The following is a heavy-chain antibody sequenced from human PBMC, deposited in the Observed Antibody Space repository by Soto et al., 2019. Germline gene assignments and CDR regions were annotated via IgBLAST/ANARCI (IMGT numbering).Heavy chain of an antibody. D-gene: IGHD3-10*01. Sequence: KPSETLSLTCTVSGGSISSYYWSWIRQPPGKGLEWIGYIYYSGSTNYNPSLKSRVTISVDTSKNQFSLKLSSVTAADTAVYYCARDYYYGSGSYFMGDAFDIWGQGTMVTVSS. CDR2: IYYSGST. CDR3: ARDYYYGSGSYFMGDAFDI. CDR1: GGSISSYY. J-gene: IGHJ3*02. V-gene: IGHV4-59*01.